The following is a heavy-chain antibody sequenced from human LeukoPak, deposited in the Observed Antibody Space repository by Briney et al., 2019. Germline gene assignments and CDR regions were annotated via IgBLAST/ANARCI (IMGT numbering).Heavy chain of an antibody. CDR2: IIPIFGTA. D-gene: IGHD4-17*01. CDR3: ARRGYGDEGWFDP. Sequence: ASVKVSCKASGGTFSSYAISWVRQAPGQGLEWMGGIIPIFGTANYAQKFQGRVTITTDESTSTAYMELSSLRSEDTVVYYCARRGYGDEGWFDPWGQGTLVTVSS. V-gene: IGHV1-69*05. J-gene: IGHJ5*02. CDR1: GGTFSSYA.